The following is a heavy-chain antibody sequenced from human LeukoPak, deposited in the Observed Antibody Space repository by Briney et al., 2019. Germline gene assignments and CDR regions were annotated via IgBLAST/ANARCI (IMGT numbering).Heavy chain of an antibody. CDR3: ARGPYSGYEGRLYYFDY. Sequence: GGSLRLSCAASGFTFSSYWMSWVRQAPGKGLEWVANIKQDGSEKYYVDSAKGRFTISRDNAKNSLYLQMNSLRAKDTAVYYCARGPYSGYEGRLYYFDYWGQGTLVTVFS. V-gene: IGHV3-7*01. CDR2: IKQDGSEK. J-gene: IGHJ4*02. CDR1: GFTFSSYW. D-gene: IGHD5-12*01.